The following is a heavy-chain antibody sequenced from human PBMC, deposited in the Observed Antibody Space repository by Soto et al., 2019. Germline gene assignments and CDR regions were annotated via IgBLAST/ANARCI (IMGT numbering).Heavy chain of an antibody. J-gene: IGHJ4*02. CDR2: ISGSGGST. Sequence: GGSLRHSCASSGVTFSSYAVSWVRQAPGKGLEWVSAISGSGGSTYYADSVKGRFTISRDNSRNTLYLQMNSLRAEDTAVYYCAKVASGYCVDYWGQGTLVTVSS. D-gene: IGHD3-22*01. CDR1: GVTFSSYA. V-gene: IGHV3-23*01. CDR3: AKVASGYCVDY.